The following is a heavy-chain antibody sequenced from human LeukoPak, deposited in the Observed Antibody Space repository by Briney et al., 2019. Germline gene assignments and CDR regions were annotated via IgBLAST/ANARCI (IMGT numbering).Heavy chain of an antibody. Sequence: PSETLSLTCGVSGGSISTESYYWSWIRQPPGKGLEWIGYIYYSGSTNYNPSLKSRVTISVDTSKNQFSLKLSSVTAADTAVYYCARSRVLYYYYMDVWGKGTTVTVSS. J-gene: IGHJ6*03. CDR2: IYYSGST. CDR3: ARSRVLYYYYMDV. V-gene: IGHV4-61*01. D-gene: IGHD3-10*01. CDR1: GGSISTESYY.